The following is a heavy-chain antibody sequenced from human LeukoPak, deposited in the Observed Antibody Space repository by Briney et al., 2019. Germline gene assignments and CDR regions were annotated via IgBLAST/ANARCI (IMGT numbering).Heavy chain of an antibody. V-gene: IGHV4-4*02. J-gene: IGHJ3*02. CDR2: IYHRGST. D-gene: IGHD1-26*01. Sequence: SGTLSLTCAVSGGSISSRNWWSWVRQPPGKGLEWIGEIYHRGSTNYNPSLESRVTISVDKSKNQLSLKLNSVIAADTAVYYCVRDLPKLASYSGSYTAFDIWGQGTMVTVSS. CDR1: GGSISSRNW. CDR3: VRDLPKLASYSGSYTAFDI.